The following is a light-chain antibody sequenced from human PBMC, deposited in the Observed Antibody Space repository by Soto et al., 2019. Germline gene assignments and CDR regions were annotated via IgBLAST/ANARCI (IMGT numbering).Light chain of an antibody. CDR2: KAS. J-gene: IGKJ1*01. CDR3: QQYNDNWT. CDR1: QSISSW. Sequence: DIQMTQSPYTLSASVGDRVTITCRASQSISSWLAWYQQKPGTAPKLLIYKASTLQSGVPSRFSGSGSGTEFTVTISSLQPDDSATYYCQQYNDNWTFGQGTKVEIK. V-gene: IGKV1-5*03.